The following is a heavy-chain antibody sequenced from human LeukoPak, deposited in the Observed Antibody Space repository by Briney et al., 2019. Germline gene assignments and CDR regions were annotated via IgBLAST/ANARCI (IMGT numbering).Heavy chain of an antibody. V-gene: IGHV3-73*01. CDR1: GFTFSGSA. Sequence: PGGSLRLSCAASGFTFSGSAMHWVRPASGKGLEWVGRIRSKANSNATAYAASVNGRFTISRDESKNTAYLQMNSLKTEDTAVYYCTGRPDRYGGLDYWGQGTLVTVSS. CDR2: IRSKANSNAT. CDR3: TGRPDRYGGLDY. J-gene: IGHJ4*02. D-gene: IGHD4-23*01.